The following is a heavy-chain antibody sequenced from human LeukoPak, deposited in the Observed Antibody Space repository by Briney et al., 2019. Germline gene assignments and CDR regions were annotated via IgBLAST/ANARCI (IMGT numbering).Heavy chain of an antibody. D-gene: IGHD2-8*02. Sequence: GGSLRLSCAASGFTFSDYYMSWIRQAPGKGLEWVSYISSSGSTIYYADSVKGRFTISRDNAKNSLYLQMNSLRAEDTAVYYCAREQSDIELVRRFDPWGQGTLVTVSS. V-gene: IGHV3-11*01. CDR2: ISSSGSTI. CDR3: AREQSDIELVRRFDP. J-gene: IGHJ5*02. CDR1: GFTFSDYY.